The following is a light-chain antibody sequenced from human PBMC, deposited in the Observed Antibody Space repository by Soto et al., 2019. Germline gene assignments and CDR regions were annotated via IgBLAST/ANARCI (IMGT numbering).Light chain of an antibody. CDR1: SNDVGGYNY. CDR3: SSFTKSDTFPYV. Sequence: QSALTQPASVSGSPGQSITIYCTGTSNDVGGYNYVSWYQQHPGKAPKLMIYEVSSRPSGVSNRFSGSKSGNTASLTISGLQAEDEADYYCSSFTKSDTFPYVFVTGTKVTVL. V-gene: IGLV2-14*01. J-gene: IGLJ1*01. CDR2: EVS.